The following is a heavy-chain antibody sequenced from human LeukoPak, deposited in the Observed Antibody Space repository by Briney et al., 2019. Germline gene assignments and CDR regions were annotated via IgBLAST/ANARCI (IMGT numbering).Heavy chain of an antibody. D-gene: IGHD3-22*01. CDR2: IIPIFGTA. V-gene: IGHV1-69*05. J-gene: IGHJ5*02. Sequence: TSVKVSCKASGGTFSSYAISWVRQALGQGLEWMGGIIPIFGTANYAQKFQGRVTITTDESTSTAYMELSSLRSEDTAVYYCAREVNYYDSSGYYYVNWFDPWGQGTLVTVSS. CDR1: GGTFSSYA. CDR3: AREVNYYDSSGYYYVNWFDP.